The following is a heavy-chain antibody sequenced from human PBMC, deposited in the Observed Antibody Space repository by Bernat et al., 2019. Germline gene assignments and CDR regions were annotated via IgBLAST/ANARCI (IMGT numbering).Heavy chain of an antibody. CDR3: ASPAYCSSTSCYVLGAFDI. Sequence: QVQLVQSGAEVKKPGSSVKVSCKASGGTFSSYAISWVRQAPGQGLEWMGGIIPFFGTANYAQKFQGRVTITADESTSTAYMELSSLRSEDTAVYYCASPAYCSSTSCYVLGAFDIWGQGTMVTVSS. D-gene: IGHD2-2*01. J-gene: IGHJ3*02. CDR1: GGTFSSYA. V-gene: IGHV1-69*01. CDR2: IIPFFGTA.